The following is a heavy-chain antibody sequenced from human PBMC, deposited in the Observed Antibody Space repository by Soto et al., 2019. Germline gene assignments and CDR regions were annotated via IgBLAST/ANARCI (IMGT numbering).Heavy chain of an antibody. CDR3: ARPFSSGWYGDFDY. D-gene: IGHD6-19*01. Sequence: QVQLVESGRGVVQPGRSLRLSCAASGFAFSSYAMHWVRRAPGKGLEWVAVISYDASNKYYADSVKGRFTISRDNSKKTMYLQMSSLRAEDTAVYYCARPFSSGWYGDFDYWGQGTLVTVSS. J-gene: IGHJ4*02. CDR1: GFAFSSYA. CDR2: ISYDASNK. V-gene: IGHV3-30-3*01.